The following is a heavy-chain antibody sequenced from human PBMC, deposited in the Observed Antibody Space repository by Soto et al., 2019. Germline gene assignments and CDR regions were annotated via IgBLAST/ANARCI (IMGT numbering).Heavy chain of an antibody. J-gene: IGHJ6*02. D-gene: IGHD3-22*01. CDR3: ARPDEGGYSSNHHYYYALDV. V-gene: IGHV1-18*01. CDR2: ISAYNGNT. CDR1: GYTFTSYG. Sequence: SVKVSCKASGYTFTSYGISWVRQAPVQGLEWMGWISAYNGNTNYAQKLQGRVTITADESTSTAYMELSSLGSDDTAVYYCARPDEGGYSSNHHYYYALDVWGQGTTVTVSS.